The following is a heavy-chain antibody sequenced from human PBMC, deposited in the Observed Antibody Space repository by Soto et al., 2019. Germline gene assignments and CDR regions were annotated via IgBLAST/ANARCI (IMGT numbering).Heavy chain of an antibody. CDR3: ARSFEDYFYYMDV. J-gene: IGHJ6*03. V-gene: IGHV4-59*01. CDR2: ISYSGGT. Sequence: SETLSLTCTVSGGSISSYYWSWIRQPPGKGLEWIGFISYSGGTNYNPSLKSRVTMSVDTSKNQFSLKLTSVTAADTAVYYCARSFEDYFYYMDVWGKGTTVTVSS. D-gene: IGHD3-9*01. CDR1: GGSISSYY.